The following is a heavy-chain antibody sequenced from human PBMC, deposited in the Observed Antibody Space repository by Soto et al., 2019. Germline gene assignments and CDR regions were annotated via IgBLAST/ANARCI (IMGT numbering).Heavy chain of an antibody. CDR2: IYYNGRT. V-gene: IGHV4-61*05. D-gene: IGHD4-17*01. CDR1: GDSISGSPYF. Sequence: SETLSLTCTVSGDSISGSPYFWGWIRQPPGKRLEWIGYIYYNGRTNYNPSLKSRVTMSVDTSKNQFSLKLSSVTAADTAMYYCARTNPGDYNWFDPWGQGTLVTVSS. CDR3: ARTNPGDYNWFDP. J-gene: IGHJ5*02.